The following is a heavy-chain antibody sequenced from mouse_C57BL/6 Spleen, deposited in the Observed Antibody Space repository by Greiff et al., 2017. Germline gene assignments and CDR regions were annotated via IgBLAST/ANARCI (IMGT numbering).Heavy chain of an antibody. J-gene: IGHJ1*03. CDR3: TRWDWYFDV. V-gene: IGHV1-15*01. CDR2: IDPETGGT. CDR1: GYTFTSYW. Sequence: VQLQQPGAELVKPGASVKLSCKASGYTFTSYWMHWVKQRPVHGLEWIGAIDPETGGTAYNQKFKGKAILTADKSSSTAYMELRSLTSEDSAVYYCTRWDWYFDVWGTGTTVTVSS.